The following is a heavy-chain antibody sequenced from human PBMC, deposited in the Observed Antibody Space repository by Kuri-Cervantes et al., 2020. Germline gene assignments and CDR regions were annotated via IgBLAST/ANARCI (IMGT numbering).Heavy chain of an antibody. V-gene: IGHV3-30-3*01. CDR3: ARDLLPVVRRGMGAFDI. D-gene: IGHD3-10*02. CDR2: ISYDGSNK. Sequence: GESLKISCAASGFTFSSYAMHWVRRAPGKGLEWVAVISYDGSNKYYADSVKGRFTISRDNSKNTLYLQMNSLRAEDTAVYYCARDLLPVVRRGMGAFDIWGQGTMVTVSS. J-gene: IGHJ3*02. CDR1: GFTFSSYA.